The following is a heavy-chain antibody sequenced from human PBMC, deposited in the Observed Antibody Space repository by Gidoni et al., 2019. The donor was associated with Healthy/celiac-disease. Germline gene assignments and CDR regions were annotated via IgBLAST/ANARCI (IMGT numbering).Heavy chain of an antibody. D-gene: IGHD4-17*01. V-gene: IGHV3-53*01. J-gene: IGHJ6*02. CDR3: ARVTPDYGGNPTYGDYGMDV. Sequence: EVQLVESGGGLIQPGGSLRPSCAASGFTGSSNYMSWVRQAPGKGLEGVSVIYSGGSTYYADSVKGRFTISRDNSKHTLYLQMNSLRAEDTAVYYCARVTPDYGGNPTYGDYGMDVWGQGTTVTVSS. CDR1: GFTGSSNY. CDR2: IYSGGST.